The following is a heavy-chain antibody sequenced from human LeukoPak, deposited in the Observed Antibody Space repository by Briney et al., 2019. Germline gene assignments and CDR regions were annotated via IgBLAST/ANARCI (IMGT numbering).Heavy chain of an antibody. J-gene: IGHJ3*02. CDR2: IYYSGST. D-gene: IGHD6-6*01. Sequence: PSETLSLTCTVSGGSISSSSYYWGWIRQPPGKGLEWIGSIYYSGSTYYNPSLKSRVTISVDTSKNQFSLKLSSVTAADTAVYYCATPQFEYSSSSPDAFDIWGQGTMVTVSS. CDR1: GGSISSSSYY. V-gene: IGHV4-39*01. CDR3: ATPQFEYSSSSPDAFDI.